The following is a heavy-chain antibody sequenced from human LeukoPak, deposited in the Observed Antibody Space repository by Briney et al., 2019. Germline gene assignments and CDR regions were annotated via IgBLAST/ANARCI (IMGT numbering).Heavy chain of an antibody. D-gene: IGHD3-22*01. Sequence: GRSLRLSCAASGFTFSSYAIHWVRQAPGKGLEWVAVISYDGSNKYYADSVKGRFTISRDNSKNTLYLQMNSLRAEDTAVYYCARDPIVVVMTYYFDYWGQGTLVTVSS. CDR2: ISYDGSNK. V-gene: IGHV3-30-3*01. CDR3: ARDPIVVVMTYYFDY. J-gene: IGHJ4*02. CDR1: GFTFSSYA.